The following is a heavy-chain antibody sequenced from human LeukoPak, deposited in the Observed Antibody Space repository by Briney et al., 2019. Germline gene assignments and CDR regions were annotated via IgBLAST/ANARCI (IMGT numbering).Heavy chain of an antibody. V-gene: IGHV4-59*01. J-gene: IGHJ4*02. CDR2: IHYSGST. D-gene: IGHD3-10*01. Sequence: PSETLSLTCTVSGGSISGYYWSWIRQPPGKGLEWIGFIHYSGSTNYNPSLKSRVTISVDTSTNHFSLKLSSVTAADTAVYYCARYGSGSYHFDYWGKGTLVTVSP. CDR1: GGSISGYY. CDR3: ARYGSGSYHFDY.